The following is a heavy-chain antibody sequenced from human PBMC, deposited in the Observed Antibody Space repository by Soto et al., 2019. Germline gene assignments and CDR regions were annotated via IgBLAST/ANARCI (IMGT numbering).Heavy chain of an antibody. J-gene: IGHJ6*02. CDR1: GYSFSNYW. D-gene: IGHD2-8*02. V-gene: IGHV5-51*01. Sequence: PGESLKISCKGSGYSFSNYWIGWVRQMPGKGLEWMGIIYPGNSDTRYSPSFQGQVTISADKSISTAYLQWSSLKASDTAMYYCVRLAGYCTGASCYGHYAMDVWGQGTTVTVSS. CDR3: VRLAGYCTGASCYGHYAMDV. CDR2: IYPGNSDT.